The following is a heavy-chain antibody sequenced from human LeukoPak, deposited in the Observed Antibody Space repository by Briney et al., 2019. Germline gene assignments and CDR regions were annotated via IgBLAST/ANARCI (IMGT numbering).Heavy chain of an antibody. CDR3: ARDGVGTYDY. D-gene: IGHD1-26*01. CDR1: GYTFTDYY. CDR2: INANNGDT. Sequence: ASVKVSCKASGYTFTDYYIHWMRQAPGPGLEWMGWINANNGDTNYAQKFLGSVTMTRDTSISTAYMELSTLTSDDTAVYYCARDGVGTYDYWGQGTLVTVSS. J-gene: IGHJ4*02. V-gene: IGHV1-2*02.